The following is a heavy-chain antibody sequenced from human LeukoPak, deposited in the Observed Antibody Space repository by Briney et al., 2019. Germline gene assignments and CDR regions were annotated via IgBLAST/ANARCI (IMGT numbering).Heavy chain of an antibody. J-gene: IGHJ4*02. CDR2: INPSGGST. CDR1: GYTFTSYY. D-gene: IGHD6-13*01. Sequence: ASVKVSCKAPGYTFTSYYMHWVRQAPGQGLEWMGIINPSGGSTSYAQKFQGRVTMTRDMSTSTVYMELSSLRSEDTAVYYCARRIAAAGTAFDYWGQGTLVTVSS. CDR3: ARRIAAAGTAFDY. V-gene: IGHV1-46*01.